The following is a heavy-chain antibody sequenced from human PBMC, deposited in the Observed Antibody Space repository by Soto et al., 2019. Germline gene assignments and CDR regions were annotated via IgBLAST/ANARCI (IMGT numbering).Heavy chain of an antibody. J-gene: IGHJ4*02. CDR3: ARGGVDYYDSSGYYFSPYYFDY. CDR2: IYYSGST. CDR1: GGSFSGYY. V-gene: IGHV4-34*01. Sequence: SETLSLTCAVYGGSFSGYYWSWIRQPPGKGLEWIGYIYYSGSTYYNPSLKSRVTISVDRSKNQFSLKLSSVTAADTAVYYCARGGVDYYDSSGYYFSPYYFDYWGQGTLVTVSS. D-gene: IGHD3-22*01.